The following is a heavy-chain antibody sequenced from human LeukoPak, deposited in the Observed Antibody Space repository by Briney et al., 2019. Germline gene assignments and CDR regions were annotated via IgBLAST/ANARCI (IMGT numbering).Heavy chain of an antibody. V-gene: IGHV3-48*02. D-gene: IGHD4-17*01. J-gene: IGHJ6*02. CDR3: ARGDYGDYYYYGMDV. CDR1: GFTFSSYS. Sequence: QTGGSLRLSCAASGFTFSSYSMNWVRQAPGKGLEWVSYISSSSSTIYHADSVKGRFTISRDNAKNSLYLQMNSLRDEDTAVYYCARGDYGDYYYYGMDVWGQGTTVTVSS. CDR2: ISSSSSTI.